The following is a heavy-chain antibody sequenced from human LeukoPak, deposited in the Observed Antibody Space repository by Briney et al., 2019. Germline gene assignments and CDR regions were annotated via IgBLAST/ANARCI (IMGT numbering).Heavy chain of an antibody. CDR2: IYSGGST. V-gene: IGHV3-53*01. J-gene: IGHJ4*02. CDR1: GFTVSSNY. Sequence: PGGSLRLSCAASGFTVSSNYMSWVRQAPGKGLEWVSVIYSGGSTYYADSVKGRFTISRDNSKNTLYLQMNSLRAEDTAVYYCARGKEIAVAGTGYFDYWGQGTLVTVSS. CDR3: ARGKEIAVAGTGYFDY. D-gene: IGHD6-19*01.